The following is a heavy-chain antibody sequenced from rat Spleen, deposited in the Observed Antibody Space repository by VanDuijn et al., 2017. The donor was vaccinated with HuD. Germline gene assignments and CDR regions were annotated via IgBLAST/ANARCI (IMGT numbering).Heavy chain of an antibody. J-gene: IGHJ2*01. Sequence: QVQLKESGPGLVQPSQTLSLTCTVSGFSLTSNSVHWVRQPPGKGLEWMGGIWGDGSTDYNSALKSRLSISRDTSKSQVFLKMNSLQTDDTAIYFCTTGDYWGQGVMVTVSS. V-gene: IGHV2-1*01. D-gene: IGHD5-1*01. CDR1: GFSLTSNS. CDR2: IWGDGST. CDR3: TTGDY.